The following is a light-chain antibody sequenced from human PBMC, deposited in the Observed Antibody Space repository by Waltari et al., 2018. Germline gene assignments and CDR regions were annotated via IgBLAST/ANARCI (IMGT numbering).Light chain of an antibody. J-gene: IGLJ2*01. V-gene: IGLV2-14*01. Sequence: QSALPQPASVSGSPGQSLILSCTGTRSDVGGYNFVSWYQQHPGKAPKLMIYDVTKRPSGVSDRFSGSKSGNTASLTISGLQAEDEADYYCSSYTSSSTRGVVFGGGTKVTVI. CDR2: DVT. CDR1: RSDVGGYNF. CDR3: SSYTSSSTRGVV.